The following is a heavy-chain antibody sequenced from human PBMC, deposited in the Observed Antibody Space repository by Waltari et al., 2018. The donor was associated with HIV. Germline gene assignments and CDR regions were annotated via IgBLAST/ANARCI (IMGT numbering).Heavy chain of an antibody. CDR1: GFTFANYA. CDR2: ITGSGAAT. J-gene: IGHJ4*02. Sequence: EVQLVESGGGLVQPGGSLRLSCAASGFTFANYAMSGVRQAQGRGLGWVSAITGSGAATDYADAVRGRFTISRDNSKNTVYLEMNSLEAEDTAVYYCARRTAVHSGNFDYWGQGTLVTVSS. D-gene: IGHD4-17*01. CDR3: ARRTAVHSGNFDY. V-gene: IGHV3-23*04.